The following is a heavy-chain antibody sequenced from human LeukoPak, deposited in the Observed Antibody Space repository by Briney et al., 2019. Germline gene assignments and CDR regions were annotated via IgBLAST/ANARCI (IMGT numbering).Heavy chain of an antibody. Sequence: PGRSLRLSCAASGFPFSIYGMHWVRQAPGKGLEWVAVISYDGRNKYYADAVKGRFTISRDNSKNTLYLQMNSLRAEDTAVYYCANEYCSGGSCGYYGMDVWGQGPTVTVSS. CDR1: GFPFSIYG. D-gene: IGHD2-15*01. CDR3: ANEYCSGGSCGYYGMDV. CDR2: ISYDGRNK. J-gene: IGHJ6*02. V-gene: IGHV3-30*18.